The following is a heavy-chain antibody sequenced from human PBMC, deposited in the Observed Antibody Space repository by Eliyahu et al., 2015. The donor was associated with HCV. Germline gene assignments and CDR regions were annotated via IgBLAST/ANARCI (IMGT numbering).Heavy chain of an antibody. D-gene: IGHD6-13*01. CDR2: IWYDGSNK. V-gene: IGHV3-33*01. CDR3: ARRSGSWPFYYYYGMDV. Sequence: GKGLEWVAVIWYDGSNKYYADSVKGRFTISRDNSKNTLYLQMNSLRAEDTAVYYCARRSGSWPFYYYYGMDVWGQGTTVTVSS. J-gene: IGHJ6*02.